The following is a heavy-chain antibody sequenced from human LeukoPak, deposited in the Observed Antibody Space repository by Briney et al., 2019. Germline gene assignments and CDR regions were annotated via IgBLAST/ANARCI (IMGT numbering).Heavy chain of an antibody. Sequence: GASVKVSCKASGYTSTSYDINWVRQATGQGLEWMGWMNPNSGNTGYAQKFQGRVTITRNTSISTAYMELSSLRSEDTAVYYCARGRGSGSYYISYWFDPWGQGTLVTVSS. J-gene: IGHJ5*02. CDR2: MNPNSGNT. CDR1: GYTSTSYD. V-gene: IGHV1-8*03. CDR3: ARGRGSGSYYISYWFDP. D-gene: IGHD3-10*01.